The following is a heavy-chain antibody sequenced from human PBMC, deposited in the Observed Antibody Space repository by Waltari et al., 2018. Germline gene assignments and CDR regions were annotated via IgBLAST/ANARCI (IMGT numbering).Heavy chain of an antibody. D-gene: IGHD2-2*01. CDR2: ITKSCASL. V-gene: IGHV3-21*06. CDR3: SRDSLKYGYCSPTSCPSDY. Sequence: APRKELEWVASITKSCASLFYADSVGGRFIISRDNAKNSLFLQMNSLTVEDTAVYYCSRDSLKYGYCSPTSCPSDYWGQGTLVAVSS. J-gene: IGHJ4*02.